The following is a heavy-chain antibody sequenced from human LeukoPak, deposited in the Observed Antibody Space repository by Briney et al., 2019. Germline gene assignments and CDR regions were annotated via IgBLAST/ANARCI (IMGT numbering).Heavy chain of an antibody. CDR3: ARADYDSSGYPIDY. CDR1: GFTVSSNY. Sequence: GGSLRLSCAASGFTVSSNYMSWVRQAPGKGLEWVSVIYSGGSTYYADSVKGRFTISRDNSKNTLYLQMNSLRAEDPAVYYCARADYDSSGYPIDYWGQGTLVTVSS. CDR2: IYSGGST. V-gene: IGHV3-53*01. D-gene: IGHD3-22*01. J-gene: IGHJ4*02.